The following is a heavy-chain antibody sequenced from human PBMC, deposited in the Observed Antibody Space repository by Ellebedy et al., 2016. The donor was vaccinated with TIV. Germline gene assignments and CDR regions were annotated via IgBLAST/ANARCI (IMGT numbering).Heavy chain of an antibody. CDR2: FNPEDDEG. J-gene: IGHJ6*02. CDR3: AIDQGSYDTQYYTFDV. Sequence: ASVKVSCKLSGYTLNELSMHWVRQVAGKGLEWMGVFNPEDDEGIYAQKFQGRLTMTEDKSTGTTYMELSSLRSDDTAVYFCAIDQGSYDTQYYTFDVWGHGTTVTVS. V-gene: IGHV1-24*01. CDR1: GYTLNELS. D-gene: IGHD2/OR15-2a*01.